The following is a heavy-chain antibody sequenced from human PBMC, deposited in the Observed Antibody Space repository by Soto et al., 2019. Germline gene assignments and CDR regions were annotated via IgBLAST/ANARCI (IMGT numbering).Heavy chain of an antibody. D-gene: IGHD3-3*01. CDR1: GFTFTSYG. V-gene: IGHV3-33*01. CDR3: ARDRRFLEWLDY. CDR2: IWYDGSNK. J-gene: IGHJ4*02. Sequence: QVQLVESGGGVVQPGRSLTLSCVASGFTFTSYGIHWVRQAPGKGLEWVAVIWYDGSNKYYGDSVKGRFSISRDNSKNTVFPQMNSLRAEDTAVYYCARDRRFLEWLDYWGQGTLVSVSS.